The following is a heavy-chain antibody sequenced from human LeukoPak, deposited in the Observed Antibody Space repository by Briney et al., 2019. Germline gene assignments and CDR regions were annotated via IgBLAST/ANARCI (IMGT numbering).Heavy chain of an antibody. CDR1: GGSFSGYY. CDR2: INHSGST. V-gene: IGHV4-34*01. Sequence: PSETLSLTCAVYGGSFSGYYWSWIRQPPGKGLEWIGEINHSGSTNYNPPLKSRVTISVDTSKNQFSLKLSSVTAADTAVYYCASGTRLRRTYWGQGTLVTVSS. D-gene: IGHD4-17*01. J-gene: IGHJ4*02. CDR3: ASGTRLRRTY.